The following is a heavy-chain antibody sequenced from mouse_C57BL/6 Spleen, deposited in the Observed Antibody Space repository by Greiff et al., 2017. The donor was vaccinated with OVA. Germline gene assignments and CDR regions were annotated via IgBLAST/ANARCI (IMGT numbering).Heavy chain of an antibody. J-gene: IGHJ1*03. Sequence: EVMLVESGPGLAKPSQTLSLTCSVTGYSITSDYWNWILKFPGNKLEYMGYISYSGSTYYNPSLKSRISITRDTSKNQYYLQLNSVTTEDTATYYCARSLPITTVVVDWYFDVWGTGTTVTVSS. D-gene: IGHD1-1*01. CDR1: GYSITSDY. V-gene: IGHV3-8*01. CDR3: ARSLPITTVVVDWYFDV. CDR2: ISYSGST.